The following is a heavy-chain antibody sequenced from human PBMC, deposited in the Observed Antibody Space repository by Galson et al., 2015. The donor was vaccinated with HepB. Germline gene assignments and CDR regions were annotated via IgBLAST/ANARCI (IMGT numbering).Heavy chain of an antibody. CDR3: ARDGYCSSTSCYTGRYYYYMDV. J-gene: IGHJ6*03. CDR2: ISAYNGNT. CDR1: GYTFTSYG. Sequence: SVKVSCKASGYTFTSYGISWVRQAPGQGLEWVGWISAYNGNTNYAQKLQGRVTMTTDTSTSTAYMELRSLRSDDTAVYYCARDGYCSSTSCYTGRYYYYMDVWGKGTTVTVSS. V-gene: IGHV1-18*01. D-gene: IGHD2-2*02.